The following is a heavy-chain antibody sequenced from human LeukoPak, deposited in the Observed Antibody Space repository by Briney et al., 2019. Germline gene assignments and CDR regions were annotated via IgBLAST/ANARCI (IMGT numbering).Heavy chain of an antibody. D-gene: IGHD4-17*01. J-gene: IGHJ4*02. Sequence: PGGSLRLSCAASGFTFSTYWMHWVRQAPGKGLVWVSGINSDGSRTNYADSVKGRFTISRDNAKNSLYLQMNSLRAEDTAVYYCARDRLHYGEYEKTFDYWGQGTLVSVSS. V-gene: IGHV3-74*01. CDR2: INSDGSRT. CDR3: ARDRLHYGEYEKTFDY. CDR1: GFTFSTYW.